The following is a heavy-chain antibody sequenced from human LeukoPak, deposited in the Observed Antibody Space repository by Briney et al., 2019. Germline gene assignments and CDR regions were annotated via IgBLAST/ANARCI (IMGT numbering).Heavy chain of an antibody. CDR3: ARDIVVVPAADDAFDI. V-gene: IGHV1-2*02. CDR1: GYTFTGYY. D-gene: IGHD2-2*01. CDR2: INPNSGGT. J-gene: IGHJ3*02. Sequence: ASVKVSCKASGYTFTGYYMHWVRQAPGQGLEWMGWINPNSGGTNYAQKCQGRVTMTRDTSISTAYMELSRLRSDDTAVYYCARDIVVVPAADDAFDIWGQGTMVTVSS.